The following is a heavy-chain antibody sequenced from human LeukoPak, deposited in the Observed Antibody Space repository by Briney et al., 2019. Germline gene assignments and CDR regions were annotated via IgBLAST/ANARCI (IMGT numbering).Heavy chain of an antibody. J-gene: IGHJ4*02. CDR1: GYTFTSYG. V-gene: IGHV1-69*13. D-gene: IGHD6-13*01. CDR2: IIPIFCTA. CDR3: ARCRGWESGVYSSSYDPHYYFDY. Sequence: GASVKVSCKASGYTFTSYGISWVRQAPGQGLEWMGGIIPIFCTANYAQKFQGRVTITADESTSTAYMELSSLRSEDTAVYYCARCRGWESGVYSSSYDPHYYFDYWGQGTLVTVSS.